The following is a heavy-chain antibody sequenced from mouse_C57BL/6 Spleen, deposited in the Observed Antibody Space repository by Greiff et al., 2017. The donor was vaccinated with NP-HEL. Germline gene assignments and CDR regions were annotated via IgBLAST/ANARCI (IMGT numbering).Heavy chain of an antibody. CDR2: IYPGDGDT. V-gene: IGHV1-82*01. J-gene: IGHJ4*01. D-gene: IGHD1-1*01. CDR1: GYAFSSSW. Sequence: VQLQQSGPELVKPGASVKISCKASGYAFSSSWMNWVKQRPGKGLEWIGRIYPGDGDTNYNGKFKGKATLTADQSSSTAYMQLSSLTSEDSAFYCCARNLITTLVAYYAMDYWSQGTSVTVSS. CDR3: ARNLITTLVAYYAMDY.